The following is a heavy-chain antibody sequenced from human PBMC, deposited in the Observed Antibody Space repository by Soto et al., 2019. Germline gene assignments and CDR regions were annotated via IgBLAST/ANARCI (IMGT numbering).Heavy chain of an antibody. CDR1: GGSISSSNW. D-gene: IGHD3-22*01. CDR2: IYHSGTT. J-gene: IGHJ4*02. CDR3: AKDHRSSGYLFDY. Sequence: QVQLQESGPGLVKPSGTLSLTCAVSGGSISSSNWWTWVRQSPGKGLEWIGEIYHSGTTNYNPSLKRRLIRAVDKSKNQFSLNLSSVTAADTAVYYCAKDHRSSGYLFDYWGQGILVIGSS. V-gene: IGHV4-4*02.